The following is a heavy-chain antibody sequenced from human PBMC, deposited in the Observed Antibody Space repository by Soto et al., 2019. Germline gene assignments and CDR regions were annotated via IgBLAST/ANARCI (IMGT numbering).Heavy chain of an antibody. J-gene: IGHJ4*02. CDR3: ASVRVVVPADFDY. CDR2: INSDGSST. CDR1: GFTFSTYW. V-gene: IGHV3-74*01. Sequence: PGGSLRLSCAASGFTFSTYWMHWVRQAPGKGLVWVSRINSDGSSTNYADSVKGRFTISRDNAKNTLYLQMNSLRAEDTAVYYCASVRVVVPADFDYWGQGTLVTVSS. D-gene: IGHD2-15*01.